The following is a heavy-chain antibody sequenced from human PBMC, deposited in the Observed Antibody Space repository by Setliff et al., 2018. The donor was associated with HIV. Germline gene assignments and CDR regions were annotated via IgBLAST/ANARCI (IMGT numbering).Heavy chain of an antibody. V-gene: IGHV1-3*04. D-gene: IGHD1-26*01. CDR2: INTGNENK. J-gene: IGHJ6*02. CDR1: GYTFSQYE. CDR3: ARVSGGRPGNYYYDMDV. Sequence: ASVKVSCKASGYTFSQYELHWVRQAPGQRLEWMGWINTGNENKRYSQKFQGRVSSLRDTSANTAYMELTNLRSDDSAIYYCARVSGGRPGNYYYDMDVWGQGTTVTVSS.